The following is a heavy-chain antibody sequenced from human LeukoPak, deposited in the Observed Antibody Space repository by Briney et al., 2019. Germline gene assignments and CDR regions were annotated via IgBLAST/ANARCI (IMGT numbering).Heavy chain of an antibody. CDR3: ARSYDGYVRSFDY. V-gene: IGHV3-7*01. CDR2: IKEDGSEK. J-gene: IGHJ4*02. Sequence: GRSLRLSCAASGFIFSSHWMSWVRQAPGKGLEWVASIKEDGSEKSYMDSVKGRLTISRDNAKNSLYLQMNSLRAEDTAVYYCARSYDGYVRSFDYWGQGALVTVSS. CDR1: GFIFSSHW. D-gene: IGHD5-24*01.